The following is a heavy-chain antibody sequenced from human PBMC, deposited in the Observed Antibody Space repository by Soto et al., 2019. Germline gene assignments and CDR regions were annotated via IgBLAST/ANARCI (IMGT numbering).Heavy chain of an antibody. CDR3: ARDPFRGPKYDSYSYGMDV. CDR1: GASISSGDYY. J-gene: IGHJ6*02. V-gene: IGHV4-30-4*01. CDR2: IYYSGST. Sequence: SETLSLTCTVSGASISSGDYYWSWIRQPPGKGLEWIGYIYYSGSTYYNPSLKSRVTISLDTSKSQFSLNLSSVTAADTAVYYCARDPFRGPKYDSYSYGMDVWGQGTTVTVS. D-gene: IGHD2-2*01.